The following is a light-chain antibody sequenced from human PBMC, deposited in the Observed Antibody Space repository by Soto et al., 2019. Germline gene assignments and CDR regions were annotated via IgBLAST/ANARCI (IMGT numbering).Light chain of an antibody. CDR3: HTWGTGIWV. V-gene: IGLV4-69*01. J-gene: IGLJ3*02. CDR1: SGHSNYD. Sequence: QSVLTQSPSASASLGASVKLTCTLSSGHSNYDIAWLQQPPEKGPRYLMKLNSDGSHNKGDGIPDRFSGSSSGAERYLTIPSLQSEDEDDYDCHTWGTGIWVFGGGTKLTVL. CDR2: LNSDGSH.